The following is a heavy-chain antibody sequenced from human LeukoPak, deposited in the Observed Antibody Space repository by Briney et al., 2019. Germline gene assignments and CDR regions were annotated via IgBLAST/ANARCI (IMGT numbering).Heavy chain of an antibody. D-gene: IGHD1-26*01. J-gene: IGHJ5*02. CDR1: GFIFSTHA. Sequence: GGSLRLPCVASGFIFSTHAMSWVRQAPGQGLVWVSRINPAGSSTNYADSVKGRFTISRDNAMNTLYLHLNSLRAEDTAVYYCARGVRGSYGTDLWGQGTLVTVSS. CDR3: ARGVRGSYGTDL. CDR2: INPAGSST. V-gene: IGHV3-74*01.